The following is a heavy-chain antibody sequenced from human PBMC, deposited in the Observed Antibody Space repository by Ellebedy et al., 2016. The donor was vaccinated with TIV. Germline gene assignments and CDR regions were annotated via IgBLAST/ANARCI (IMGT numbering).Heavy chain of an antibody. V-gene: IGHV1-69*13. CDR3: ARDSNLLQFSATIGWVDY. CDR2: IIPIFGTA. CDR1: GGTFSSYA. J-gene: IGHJ4*02. Sequence: AASVKVSCKASGGTFSSYAISWVRQAPGQGLEWMGGIIPIFGTANYAQKFQGRVTITADESTSTAYMELSSLRSEDTAVYYCARDSNLLQFSATIGWVDYWGQGTLVTVSS. D-gene: IGHD5-12*01.